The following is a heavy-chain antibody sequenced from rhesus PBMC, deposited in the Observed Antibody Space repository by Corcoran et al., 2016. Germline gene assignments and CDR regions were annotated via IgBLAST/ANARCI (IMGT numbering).Heavy chain of an antibody. J-gene: IGHJ4*01. CDR3: ARDRRTVGTVTFDN. D-gene: IGHD5-24*01. CDR1: GGSISGGSYY. V-gene: IGHV4S17*01. CDR2: IYSSSGKT. Sequence: QVKLQESGPGLWKPLETLSLTCAVSGGSISGGSYYWSWIRQPPGKGLEWIGDIYSSSGKTYYNPSLKSRFTISKDTSNNPVSLKLSSVTAADTAVYYCARDRRTVGTVTFDNWGQGVLVTVSS.